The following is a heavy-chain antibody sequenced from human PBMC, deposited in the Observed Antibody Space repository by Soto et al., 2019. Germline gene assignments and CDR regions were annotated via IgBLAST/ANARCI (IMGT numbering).Heavy chain of an antibody. D-gene: IGHD3-22*01. CDR1: GGTFSSYA. V-gene: IGHV1-69*12. Sequence: QVQLVQSGAEVKKPGSSVKVSCKASGGTFSSYAISWVRQAPGQGLEWMGGIIPIFGTANYAQKFQGRVTIPAAESASTDYMELSSLRCEDTAVYYCAIYSSGKSDYWGQGTLVTVSS. J-gene: IGHJ4*02. CDR3: AIYSSGKSDY. CDR2: IIPIFGTA.